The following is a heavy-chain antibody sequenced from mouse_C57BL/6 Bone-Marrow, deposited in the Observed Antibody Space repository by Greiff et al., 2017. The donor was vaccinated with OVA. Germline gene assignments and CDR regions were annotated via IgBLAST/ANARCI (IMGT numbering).Heavy chain of an antibody. CDR3: TGGGWLPGAY. Sequence: EVKVEESGGGLVQPGGSMKLSCVASGFTFSNYWMNWVRQSPEKGLEWVAQIRLKSDNYATHYAESVKGRFTISRDDSKSSVYLQMNNLRAEDTGMYYCTGGGWLPGAYWGQGTLVTVSA. J-gene: IGHJ3*01. D-gene: IGHD2-3*01. CDR1: GFTFSNYW. CDR2: IRLKSDNYAT. V-gene: IGHV6-3*01.